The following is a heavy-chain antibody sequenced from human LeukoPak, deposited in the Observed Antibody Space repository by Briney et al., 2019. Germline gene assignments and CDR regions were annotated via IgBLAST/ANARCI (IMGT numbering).Heavy chain of an antibody. CDR1: GFSVSSNY. Sequence: GGSLRLSCAASGFSVSSNYMSWVRQAPGKGLEWVSVIYSGGSTYYADSVKRRFTVSRDISKNTLYPQMNSLRAEDTAVYYCARSIAAAAHYYYYGMDVWGKGTTVTVSS. J-gene: IGHJ6*04. CDR3: ARSIAAAAHYYYYGMDV. D-gene: IGHD6-13*01. V-gene: IGHV3-53*01. CDR2: IYSGGST.